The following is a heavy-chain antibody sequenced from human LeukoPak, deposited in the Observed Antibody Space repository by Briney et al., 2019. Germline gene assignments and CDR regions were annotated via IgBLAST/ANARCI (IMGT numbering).Heavy chain of an antibody. Sequence: SETLSLTCTVSGYSISSGYYWGWIWQPPGKGLEWIGSIYHSGSTYYNPSLKSRVTISVDTSKNQFSLKLSSVTAADTAVYYCARGGGPLDGGGKGTTVTVSA. CDR3: ARGGGPLDG. V-gene: IGHV4-38-2*02. J-gene: IGHJ6*04. CDR1: GYSISSGYY. CDR2: IYHSGST.